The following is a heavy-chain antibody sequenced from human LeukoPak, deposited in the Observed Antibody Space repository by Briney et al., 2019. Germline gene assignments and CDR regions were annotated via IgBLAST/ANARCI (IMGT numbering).Heavy chain of an antibody. V-gene: IGHV4-59*01. CDR3: ARSDGGRWLHIDY. Sequence: SETLSLTCTVSGGSISSYYWSWIRQPPGKGLEWIGYIYYSGSTNYNPSLKSRVTISVDTSKNQFSLKLSSVTAADTAVYYCARSDGGRWLHIDYWGQGTLVTVSS. D-gene: IGHD5-24*01. CDR2: IYYSGST. J-gene: IGHJ4*02. CDR1: GGSISSYY.